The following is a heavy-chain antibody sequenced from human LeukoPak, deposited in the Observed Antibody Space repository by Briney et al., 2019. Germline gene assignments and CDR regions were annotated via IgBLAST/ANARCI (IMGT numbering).Heavy chain of an antibody. CDR1: GFNFGDYA. CDR2: IRSKAFGATT. CDR3: TRARGGYTSGIDY. V-gene: IGHV3-49*04. Sequence: GRPLRLSCIGSGFNFGDYAMTWVRQAPGKGLEWVGFIRSKAFGATTESVASVKGRFSISRDDSKTIAYLQMNSLKAEDTAIYYCTRARGGYTSGIDYWGQGTLVTVSS. D-gene: IGHD6-19*01. J-gene: IGHJ4*02.